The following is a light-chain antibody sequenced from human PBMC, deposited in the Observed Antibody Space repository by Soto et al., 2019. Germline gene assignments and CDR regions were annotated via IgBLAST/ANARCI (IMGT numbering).Light chain of an antibody. Sequence: QAVVTQPPSASGTPGQRVTISCSGSSSNIGSNSVNWYQQLPGTAPKLLIYNNGQRPSGVPDRFSGSKSGTSASLAISGLQSEDEADYYCAAWDDSLNGLVFGTGTKLTVL. J-gene: IGLJ1*01. CDR2: NNG. CDR3: AAWDDSLNGLV. V-gene: IGLV1-44*01. CDR1: SSNIGSNS.